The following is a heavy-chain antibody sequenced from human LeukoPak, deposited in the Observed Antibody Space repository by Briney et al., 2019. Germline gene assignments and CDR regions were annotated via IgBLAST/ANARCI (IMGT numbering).Heavy chain of an antibody. CDR3: AKRGVVIRVFLVGFHKEAYYFDS. D-gene: IGHD3-10*01. V-gene: IGHV3-23*01. CDR1: GITLSNYG. Sequence: GGSLRLSCAVSGITLSNYGMSWVRQAPGKGLEWVAGIAGSGGGTNYADSVKGRYTISRDNPKNTLYLQMNSLRADDTAVYFCAKRGVVIRVFLVGFHKEAYYFDSWGQGALVTVSS. CDR2: IAGSGGGT. J-gene: IGHJ4*02.